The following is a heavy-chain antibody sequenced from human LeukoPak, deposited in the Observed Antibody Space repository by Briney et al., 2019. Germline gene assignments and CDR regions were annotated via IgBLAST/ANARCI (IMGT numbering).Heavy chain of an antibody. V-gene: IGHV3-43*02. CDR1: GFTFDDYA. D-gene: IGHD6-13*01. CDR3: AKDIMSGYIAAAGRGFDY. Sequence: GGSLRLSCAASGFTFDDYAMHWVRHAPGEGLEWVSLISGDGDSTYYADSVKGRFTISRDNSKNSLYLQMNSLRTEDTALYYCAKDIMSGYIAAAGRGFDYWGQGTLVTVSS. CDR2: ISGDGDST. J-gene: IGHJ4*02.